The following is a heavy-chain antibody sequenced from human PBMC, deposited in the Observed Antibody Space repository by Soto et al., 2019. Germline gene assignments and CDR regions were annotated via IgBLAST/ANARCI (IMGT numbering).Heavy chain of an antibody. Sequence: EVQLVESGGGLGEPGGSLRLSCAASGITFSNAWMNWVRKAPGKGLEYIGRIRSKTDGGTTEYAAPVEGRFTVSRDDSKNTLYLQISGLKTDDTAVYYCTTTRPGTNVFDNWGQGTLVTVSS. J-gene: IGHJ3*02. CDR3: TTTRPGTNVFDN. V-gene: IGHV3-15*01. CDR1: GITFSNAW. D-gene: IGHD6-13*01. CDR2: IRSKTDGGTT.